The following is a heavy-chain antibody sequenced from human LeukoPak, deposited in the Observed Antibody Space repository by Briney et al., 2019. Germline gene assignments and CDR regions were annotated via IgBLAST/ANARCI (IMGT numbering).Heavy chain of an antibody. Sequence: GGSLRLSCAASGFTFSSYAMHWVRQAPGKGLEWVAVISYDGSNKYYADSVKGRFTISRDNSKNTLYLQMNSLRAEDTAVYYCARMGWWAFDIWGQGTMVTVSS. CDR1: GFTFSSYA. CDR3: ARMGWWAFDI. V-gene: IGHV3-30*04. D-gene: IGHD2-8*02. J-gene: IGHJ3*02. CDR2: ISYDGSNK.